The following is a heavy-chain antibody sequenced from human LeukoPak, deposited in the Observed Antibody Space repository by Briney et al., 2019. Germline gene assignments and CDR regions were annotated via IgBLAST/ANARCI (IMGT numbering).Heavy chain of an antibody. Sequence: GSLRLSCAASGFTFSRNGMHWVRQAPGKGLEWVAVIADDGRDKHHADSVKGRFTISRDNSKNTLHLQMNSLRAEDTAVYYCAKDSALSAASYYFDYWGQGTLVTVSS. CDR2: IADDGRDK. CDR3: AKDSALSAASYYFDY. J-gene: IGHJ4*02. CDR1: GFTFSRNG. D-gene: IGHD6-13*01. V-gene: IGHV3-30*18.